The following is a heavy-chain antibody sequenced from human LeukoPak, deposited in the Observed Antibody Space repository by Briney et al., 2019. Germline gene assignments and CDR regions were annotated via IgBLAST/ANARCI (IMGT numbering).Heavy chain of an antibody. CDR2: IYHSGST. CDR3: ARGEQLYAFDI. CDR1: CGSISSGGYS. V-gene: IGHV4-30-2*01. D-gene: IGHD5-18*01. Sequence: SETLSLTCAVSCGSISSGGYSWSWIRQPPGKGLEWIGYIYHSGSTYYNPSLKSRVTISVDRSKNQFSLKLSSVTAADTAVYYCARGEQLYAFDIWGQGTMVTVSS. J-gene: IGHJ3*02.